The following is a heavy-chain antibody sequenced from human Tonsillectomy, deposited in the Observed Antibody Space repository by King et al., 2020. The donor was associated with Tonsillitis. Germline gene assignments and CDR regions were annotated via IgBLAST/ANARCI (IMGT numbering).Heavy chain of an antibody. D-gene: IGHD3-10*01. V-gene: IGHV3-15*07. CDR2: IKSKTDGGTT. Sequence: VQLVESGGGLVKPGGSLRLSCAASGFTFSNAWMNWVRQAPGKGLEWVGRIKSKTDGGTTDYAAPVKGRFTISRDDSKNTLYLQMNSLKTEDTAVYYCTTDPASLLWFGELSYWGQGTLVTVSS. CDR3: TTDPASLLWFGELSY. J-gene: IGHJ4*02. CDR1: GFTFSNAW.